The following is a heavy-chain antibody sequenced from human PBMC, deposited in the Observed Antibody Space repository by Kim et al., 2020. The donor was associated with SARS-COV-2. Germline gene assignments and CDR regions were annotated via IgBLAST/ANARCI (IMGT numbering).Heavy chain of an antibody. J-gene: IGHJ4*02. CDR3: ARDRGSYSSGWYGDWGY. V-gene: IGHV3-53*01. Sequence: VKGRFTISRDNSKNTLYLQMNTLRAEETAVYYCARDRGSYSSGWYGDWGYWGQGTLVTVSS. D-gene: IGHD6-19*01.